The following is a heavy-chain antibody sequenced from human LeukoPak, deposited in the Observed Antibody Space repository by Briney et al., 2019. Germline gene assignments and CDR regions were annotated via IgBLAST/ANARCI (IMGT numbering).Heavy chain of an antibody. CDR3: ARYGYGYGKPIDY. CDR2: ISSSGNAT. J-gene: IGHJ4*02. D-gene: IGHD5-18*01. V-gene: IGHV3-11*03. Sequence: PGGSLRLSCAASGFTFSDYYMSWIRQAPGTGLEWVSYISSSGNATIYADSVKGRFTISRDNAKNSLYLQMISLRADDTAVYYCARYGYGYGKPIDYWGQGTLVTVSS. CDR1: GFTFSDYY.